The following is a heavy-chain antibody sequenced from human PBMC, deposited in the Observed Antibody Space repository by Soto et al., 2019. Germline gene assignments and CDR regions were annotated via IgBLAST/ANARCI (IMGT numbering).Heavy chain of an antibody. V-gene: IGHV3-48*03. CDR2: ISSSGSTI. CDR3: VVDSGSYSSYYGMDV. Sequence: GGSLRLSCAASGFTFSSYEMNWVHQAPGKGLEWVSYISSSGSTIYYADSVKGRFTISRDNAKNSLYLQMNSLRAEDTAVYYCVVDSGSYSSYYGMDVWGQGTTVTVSS. CDR1: GFTFSSYE. J-gene: IGHJ6*02. D-gene: IGHD1-26*01.